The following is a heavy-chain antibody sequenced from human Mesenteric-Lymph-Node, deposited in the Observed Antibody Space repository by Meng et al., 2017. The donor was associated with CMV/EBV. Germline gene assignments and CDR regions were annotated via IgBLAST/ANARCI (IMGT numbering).Heavy chain of an antibody. J-gene: IGHJ6*02. V-gene: IGHV3-20*04. CDR3: ARDLTSPGMDV. CDR1: GFTFDDYG. Sequence: GGSLRLSCAASGFTFDDYGMSWVRQAPGKGLEWVSGINWNGGSTGYADSVKGRFTISRDNSKNTLYLQMNSLRAEDTAVYYCARDLTSPGMDVWGQGTTVTVSS. D-gene: IGHD1-14*01. CDR2: INWNGGST.